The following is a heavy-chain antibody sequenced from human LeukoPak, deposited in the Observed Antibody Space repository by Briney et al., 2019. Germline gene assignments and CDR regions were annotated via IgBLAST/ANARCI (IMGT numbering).Heavy chain of an antibody. V-gene: IGHV3-23*01. CDR3: AKEAAGIGVPRFDP. Sequence: GGSLRLSCTASGFTFSDYAMSWVRQAPGEGLEWVSGIANGGSTYYADSVKGRFTISRENSKNTLYLQMSSLTTEDTALYYCAKEAAGIGVPRFDPWGQGTLVTVSS. CDR1: GFTFSDYA. CDR2: IANGGST. J-gene: IGHJ5*02. D-gene: IGHD2-15*01.